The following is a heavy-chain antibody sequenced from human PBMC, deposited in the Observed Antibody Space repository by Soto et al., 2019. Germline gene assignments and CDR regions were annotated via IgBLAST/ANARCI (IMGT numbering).Heavy chain of an antibody. V-gene: IGHV4-39*01. J-gene: IGHJ4*02. Sequence: QLQLQESGPGLVKPSDTLSLTCTVSGGSISSSPSYWGWIRQPPGKGLEWIAIISYSGNTYYTPSLKSRVTISADTSKNQFSLSLTSVTAADAALYFCARRNYPYFFDYWGQGTLVTVSS. CDR1: GGSISSSPSY. CDR3: ARRNYPYFFDY. D-gene: IGHD3-10*01. CDR2: ISYSGNT.